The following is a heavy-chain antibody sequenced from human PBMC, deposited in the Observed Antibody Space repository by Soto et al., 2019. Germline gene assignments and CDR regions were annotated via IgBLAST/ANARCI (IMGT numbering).Heavy chain of an antibody. CDR1: GGSISSGGYY. Sequence: QVQLQESGPGLVKPSQTLSLTCTVSGGSISSGGYYWSWIRQHPGKGLEWIGYISYSGSTYYNPSLKWRVTISVDTSKNQFSMKLSSVTAADTAVYYCARGGVYGDPLAYWGQGTLVTVSS. J-gene: IGHJ4*02. CDR3: ARGGVYGDPLAY. V-gene: IGHV4-31*03. D-gene: IGHD4-17*01. CDR2: ISYSGST.